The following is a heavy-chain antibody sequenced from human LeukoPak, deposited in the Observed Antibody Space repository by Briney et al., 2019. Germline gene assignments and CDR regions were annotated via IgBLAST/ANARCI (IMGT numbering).Heavy chain of an antibody. CDR1: GFTFYDYA. J-gene: IGHJ4*02. D-gene: IGHD3-10*01. Sequence: PGGSLRLSCAASGFTFYDYAMHWGRQAPGKGVEWVSLISGVFGSTYYAVSVKVPFTISRDNSKNSLYLQMNSLRTEDTALYYCAKDFVTMVRGGDYWGQGTLVTVSS. CDR3: AKDFVTMVRGGDY. CDR2: ISGVFGST. V-gene: IGHV3-43*02.